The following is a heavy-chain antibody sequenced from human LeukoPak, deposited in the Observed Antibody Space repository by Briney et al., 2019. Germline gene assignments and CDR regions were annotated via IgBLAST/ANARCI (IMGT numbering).Heavy chain of an antibody. V-gene: IGHV3-73*01. J-gene: IGHJ4*02. Sequence: PGGSLRLSCAVSGFTFSSYAMSWVRQASGRGLEWVGRITRKSHSYATAYDASVKGRFTISRDDSEKTAYLQMNSLRIEDTAVYYCTTYRNGHQWGQGTLVTVSS. D-gene: IGHD1-26*01. CDR2: ITRKSHSYAT. CDR1: GFTFSSYA. CDR3: TTYRNGHQ.